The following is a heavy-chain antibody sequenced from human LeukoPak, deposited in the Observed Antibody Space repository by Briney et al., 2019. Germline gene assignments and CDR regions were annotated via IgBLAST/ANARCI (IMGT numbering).Heavy chain of an antibody. CDR2: ISYDGSNK. CDR3: AGDIVVVPAAAYYYYGMDV. J-gene: IGHJ6*02. V-gene: IGHV3-30*04. D-gene: IGHD2-2*01. CDR1: GFTFSSYA. Sequence: GRSLRLSCAASGFTFSSYAMHWVRQAPGKGLEWVAVISYDGSNKYYADSVKGRFTISRDNSKNTLYLQMNSLRAEDTAVYYCAGDIVVVPAAAYYYYGMDVWSQGTTVTVSS.